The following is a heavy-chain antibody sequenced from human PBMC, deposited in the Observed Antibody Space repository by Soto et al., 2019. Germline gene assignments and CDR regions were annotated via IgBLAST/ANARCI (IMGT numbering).Heavy chain of an antibody. CDR1: GGTFSSYA. Sequence: QVQLVQSGAEVKKPGSSVKVSCKASGGTFSSYAISWVRQAPGQGLEWMGGIIPIFGTANYAQKFQGRVTLTAAESTSTASMELRSLRSEDTAVCTCSRHHSRASGYYHPDYWGQGTMVTVAS. J-gene: IGHJ4*02. CDR2: IIPIFGTA. V-gene: IGHV1-69*12. D-gene: IGHD3-3*01. CDR3: SRHHSRASGYYHPDY.